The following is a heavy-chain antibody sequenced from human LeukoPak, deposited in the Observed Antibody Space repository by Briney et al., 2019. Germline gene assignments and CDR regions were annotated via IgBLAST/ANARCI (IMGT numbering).Heavy chain of an antibody. J-gene: IGHJ4*02. V-gene: IGHV4-34*01. D-gene: IGHD6-13*01. Sequence: SETLSLTCAVHGESFSVYYWSWIRQPPGKGLEWIGEINHSGSTDYNPSLKSRVTISVDTSKNQFSLKLSSVTAADTAVYYCARGGKQQLDYWGQGTLVTVSS. CDR1: GESFSVYY. CDR3: ARGGKQQLDY. CDR2: INHSGST.